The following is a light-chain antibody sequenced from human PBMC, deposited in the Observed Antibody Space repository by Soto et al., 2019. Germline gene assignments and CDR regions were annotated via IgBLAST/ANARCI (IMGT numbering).Light chain of an antibody. V-gene: IGKV1-17*01. J-gene: IGKJ1*01. CDR2: GTS. CDR3: LQHETYPRT. Sequence: DIQMTQSPSSLFASIGDRVSITCRASQDIRNNLGWYQQKPGKAPKRLIYGTSNLQTGVPSRFSGSGSGKEFTLTNSSLQPEDFATYYCLQHETYPRTFGQGTKVEVK. CDR1: QDIRNN.